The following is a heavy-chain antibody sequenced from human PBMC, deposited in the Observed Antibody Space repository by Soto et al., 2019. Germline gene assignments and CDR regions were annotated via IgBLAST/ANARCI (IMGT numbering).Heavy chain of an antibody. CDR1: GFTFSSYA. D-gene: IGHD3-22*01. V-gene: IGHV3-23*01. CDR2: ISGSGGST. Sequence: GGSLRLSCAASGFTFSSYAMSWVRQAPGRGLEWVSAISGSGGSTYYADSVKGRFTISRDNSKNTLYLQMNSLRAEDMAVYYCAKDLVRATMIVVVFTCFDYWGQGTLVTVSS. J-gene: IGHJ4*02. CDR3: AKDLVRATMIVVVFTCFDY.